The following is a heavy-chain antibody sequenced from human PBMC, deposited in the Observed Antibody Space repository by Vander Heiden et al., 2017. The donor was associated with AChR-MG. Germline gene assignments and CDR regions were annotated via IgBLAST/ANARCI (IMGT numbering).Heavy chain of an antibody. D-gene: IGHD3-9*01. Sequence: QVQLLQPGPEVNKPGASLKVSCKASGHTSTGHYMHWVCPAHGQGLEWMGWINPNSGGTNYAQKFQSRVTMTRDTSISTAYMELSRLRSDDTAVYYCARDPDILTGYPNGNSGYYYYGMDVWGQGTTVTVSS. CDR2: INPNSGGT. V-gene: IGHV1-2*02. CDR1: GHTSTGHY. CDR3: ARDPDILTGYPNGNSGYYYYGMDV. J-gene: IGHJ6*02.